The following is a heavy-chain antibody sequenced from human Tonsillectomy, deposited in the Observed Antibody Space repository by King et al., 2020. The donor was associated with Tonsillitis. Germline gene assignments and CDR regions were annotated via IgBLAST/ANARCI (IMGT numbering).Heavy chain of an antibody. CDR2: ISYDGSNK. D-gene: IGHD2-2*01. CDR1: GFTFSTYG. V-gene: IGHV3-30*18. Sequence: VQLVESGGGVVQPGRSLRLSCAASGFTFSTYGLHWVRQAPGKGLEWVAVISYDGSNKHYADSVRGRFTISRDNSNNTLYLQMNSLRAEDTAVYYCAKDESLYCSSASYYGQEPPDSCLDVWGKGTTVTVSS. J-gene: IGHJ6*04. CDR3: AKDESLYCSSASYYGQEPPDSCLDV.